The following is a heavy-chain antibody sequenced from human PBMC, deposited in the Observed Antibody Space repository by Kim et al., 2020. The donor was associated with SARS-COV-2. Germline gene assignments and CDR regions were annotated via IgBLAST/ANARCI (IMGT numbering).Heavy chain of an antibody. CDR3: SIVALKIRVLNFEY. V-gene: IGHV3-23*01. J-gene: IGHJ4*02. D-gene: IGHD3-9*01. Sequence: ADSVEGRCAIPRDNSKNALVLQLNSLRAEDTAVYYCSIVALKIRVLNFEYWGQGTLVTVSP.